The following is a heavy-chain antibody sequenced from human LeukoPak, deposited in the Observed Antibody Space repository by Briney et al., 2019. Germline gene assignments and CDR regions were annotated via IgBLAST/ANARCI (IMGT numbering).Heavy chain of an antibody. J-gene: IGHJ5*02. CDR2: IYYSGST. CDR1: GGSISSYY. V-gene: IGHV4-59*08. D-gene: IGHD4-17*01. Sequence: PSETLSLTCTVSGGSISSYYWSWIRQPPGKGLEWIGYIYYSGSTNHNPSLKSRVTISVDTSKNQFSLKLSSVTAADTAVYYCASFSAYGDYGTWGQGTLVTVSS. CDR3: ASFSAYGDYGT.